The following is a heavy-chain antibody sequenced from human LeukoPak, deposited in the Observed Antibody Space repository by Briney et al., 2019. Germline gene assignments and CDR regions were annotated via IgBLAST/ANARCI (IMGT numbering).Heavy chain of an antibody. CDR1: AFTFSTYR. CDR3: ARSGPQAPDCYHY. D-gene: IGHD2-21*02. J-gene: IGHJ4*02. V-gene: IGHV3-7*03. CDR2: INQDENHR. Sequence: PGGSLRLSCTASAFTFSTYRLTWVRQAPGKGLEWVDSINQDENHRHYVPSARGRFTISRDNAKNSLLLQMNSLTAEDTAIYYCARSGPQAPDCYHYWGQGTQVTVSS.